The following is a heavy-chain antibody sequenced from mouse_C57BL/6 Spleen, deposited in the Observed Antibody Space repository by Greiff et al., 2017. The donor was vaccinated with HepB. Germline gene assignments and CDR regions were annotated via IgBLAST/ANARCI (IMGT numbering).Heavy chain of an antibody. CDR3: ARYGGGSSPWFAY. CDR1: GYTFTSYW. CDR2: IDPSDSDT. V-gene: IGHV1-52*01. J-gene: IGHJ3*01. Sequence: QVQLQQPGAELVRPGSSVKLSCKASGYTFTSYWMHWVKQRPIQGLEWIGNIDPSDSDTHYNQKFKDKATLTVDKSSSTAYMQLSSLTSEDSAVYYCARYGGGSSPWFAYWGQGTLVTVSA. D-gene: IGHD1-1*01.